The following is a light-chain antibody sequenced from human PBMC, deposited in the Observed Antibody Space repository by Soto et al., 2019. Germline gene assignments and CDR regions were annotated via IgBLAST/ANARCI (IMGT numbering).Light chain of an antibody. Sequence: EIILTQSPASLSVSPGERATLSCRASQSVNNKLAWYQQKPGQAPRLLIYVASTRATGIPGRFRGSGSGTEFTLTTTSLQSDDFAVYFCQQYNNLPPDTFGQGTKLEIK. V-gene: IGKV3-15*01. J-gene: IGKJ2*01. CDR2: VAS. CDR1: QSVNNK. CDR3: QQYNNLPPDT.